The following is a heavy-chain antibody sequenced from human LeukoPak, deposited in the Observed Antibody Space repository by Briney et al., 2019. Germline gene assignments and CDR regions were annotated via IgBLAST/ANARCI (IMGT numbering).Heavy chain of an antibody. CDR1: GVTFSSYA. CDR2: ITGSGGST. D-gene: IGHD3-10*01. CDR3: AKDSGRPTMDLDY. V-gene: IGHV3-23*01. J-gene: IGHJ4*02. Sequence: GGSLRLSCAASGVTFSSYAMSWVRQAPGKGLEWVSAITGSGGSTYYADAVKGRFTISRDNSKNTLYLQMNSLRAEDTAVYYCAKDSGRPTMDLDYWGQGTLVTVSS.